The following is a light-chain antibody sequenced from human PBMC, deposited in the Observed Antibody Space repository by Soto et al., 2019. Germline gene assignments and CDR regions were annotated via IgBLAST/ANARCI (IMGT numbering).Light chain of an antibody. CDR1: QSFSSSY. CDR3: QQYATSPALT. Sequence: EIVLTQSPGTLSLSPGERATLSCRASQSFSSSYLAWYQQKPGQAPRLLIYDATSRATGIPDRFSGSGSGTDFTLRISRLEPEDSAVYYCQQYATSPALTFGGGTKVDIK. V-gene: IGKV3-20*01. CDR2: DAT. J-gene: IGKJ4*01.